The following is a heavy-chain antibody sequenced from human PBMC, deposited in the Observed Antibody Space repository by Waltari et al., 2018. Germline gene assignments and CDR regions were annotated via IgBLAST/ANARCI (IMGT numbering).Heavy chain of an antibody. CDR2: IHYGGTT. D-gene: IGHD3-3*01. V-gene: IGHV4-39*01. Sequence: QMELQESGPRLVKPSETLSLTCNVSGDSISGSRNYWAWLRHPPGKNLQWIGRIHYGGTTYYNPSLKGRFAISVDTSRNQFSLNVNSVTAADTGIYYCARQLRFVDWIPRYFDSWGRGTLATVSS. CDR1: GDSISGSRNY. CDR3: ARQLRFVDWIPRYFDS. J-gene: IGHJ4*02.